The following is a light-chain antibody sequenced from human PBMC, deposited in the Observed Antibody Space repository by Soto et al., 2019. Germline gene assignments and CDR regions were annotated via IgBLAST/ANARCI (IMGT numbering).Light chain of an antibody. J-gene: IGKJ3*01. CDR3: QQYDILPLT. CDR1: QDISNH. CDR2: DAS. V-gene: IGKV1-33*01. Sequence: DIQMTQSPSSLSASVGDRVTITCQASQDISNHLNWYQQIPGKAPKLLIYDASNLETGVPSRFSGGGAGTDFPCTISSLQPEDFATYYCQQYDILPLTFGPGTKVDIK.